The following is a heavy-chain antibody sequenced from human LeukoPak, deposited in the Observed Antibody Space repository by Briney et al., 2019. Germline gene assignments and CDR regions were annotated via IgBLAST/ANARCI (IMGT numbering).Heavy chain of an antibody. Sequence: GGSLRLSCAASGFTFSSYSMNWVRQAPGKGLEWVSYISSGSSTIYYADSVKGRFTIFRDNAKNSLYLQMNSLRAEDTAVYYCARVRNLRGDYWGQGTLVTVSS. CDR2: ISSGSSTI. V-gene: IGHV3-48*01. J-gene: IGHJ4*02. CDR3: ARVRNLRGDY. D-gene: IGHD4-17*01. CDR1: GFTFSSYS.